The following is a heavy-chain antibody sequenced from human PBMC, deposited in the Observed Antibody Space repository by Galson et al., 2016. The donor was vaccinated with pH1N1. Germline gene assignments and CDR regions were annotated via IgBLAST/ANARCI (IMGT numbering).Heavy chain of an antibody. V-gene: IGHV3-11*01. D-gene: IGHD6-25*01. J-gene: IGHJ4*02. CDR1: GFTLSDYY. Sequence: SLRLSCAASGFTLSDYYMNWIRETPERGLEWLSSIGSSGNVAYADSVKGRFTISRDNAQNSLLLQMDRLRVDDTALYYCAREWGIGAAGPRDSWGQGALVIVSS. CDR3: AREWGIGAAGPRDS. CDR2: IGSSGNV.